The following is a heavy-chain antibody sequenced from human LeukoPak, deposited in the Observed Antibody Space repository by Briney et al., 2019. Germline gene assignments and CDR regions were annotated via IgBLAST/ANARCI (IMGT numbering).Heavy chain of an antibody. CDR2: ITWDGGST. V-gene: IGHV3-43D*03. J-gene: IGHJ4*02. D-gene: IGHD6-19*01. CDR3: ARAKYSSGWYAYMDY. CDR1: GFTFDDHA. Sequence: GGSLRLSCAASGFTFDDHAMHWVRQAPGKGLEWVSLITWDGGSTYYADSVKGRFTISRDNSKNSLCLQMNSLRAEDTALYYCARAKYSSGWYAYMDYWGQGTLVTVSS.